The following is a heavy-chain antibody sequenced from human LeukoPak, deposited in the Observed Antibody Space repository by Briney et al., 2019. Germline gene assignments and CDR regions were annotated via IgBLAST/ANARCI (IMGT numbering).Heavy chain of an antibody. V-gene: IGHV4-39*07. CDR2: IYYSGST. CDR3: ARVGYYDSSGYFYYYYYYYMDV. CDR1: GGSISSSSYY. Sequence: PSETLSLTCTVSGGSISSSSYYWGWIRQPPGKGLEWIGSIYYSGSTYYNPSLKSRVTISVDTSKNQFSLKLSSVTAADTAVYYCARVGYYDSSGYFYYYYYYYMDVWGKGTTVAVSS. J-gene: IGHJ6*03. D-gene: IGHD3-22*01.